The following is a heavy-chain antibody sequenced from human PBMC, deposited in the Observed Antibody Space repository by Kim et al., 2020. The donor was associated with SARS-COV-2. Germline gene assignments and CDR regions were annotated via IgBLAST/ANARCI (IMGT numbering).Heavy chain of an antibody. CDR2: ISYDGSNK. CDR3: AKSLGGGYYYWVFDY. J-gene: IGHJ4*02. D-gene: IGHD3-22*01. Sequence: GGSLRLSCAASGFTLSSYGMHWVRQAPGKGLEWVAVISYDGSNKYYADSVKGRFTISRDNSKNTLYLQMNSLRAEDTAVYYCAKSLGGGYYYWVFDYWGQGTLVTVSS. CDR1: GFTLSSYG. V-gene: IGHV3-30*18.